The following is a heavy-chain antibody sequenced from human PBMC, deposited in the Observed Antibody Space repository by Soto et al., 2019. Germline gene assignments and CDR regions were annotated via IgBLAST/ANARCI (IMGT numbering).Heavy chain of an antibody. Sequence: EVQLVESGGGLVQPGGSLKLSCAASGFTFSGSAMHWVRQASGKGLEWVGRIRSKANSYATAYAASVKGRFTISRDDSKNTAYLQMNSLKTEDTAVYYCTSPQYYDILTGYSPNCFDPWGQGTLVTVSS. CDR1: GFTFSGSA. J-gene: IGHJ5*02. CDR3: TSPQYYDILTGYSPNCFDP. V-gene: IGHV3-73*01. D-gene: IGHD3-9*01. CDR2: IRSKANSYAT.